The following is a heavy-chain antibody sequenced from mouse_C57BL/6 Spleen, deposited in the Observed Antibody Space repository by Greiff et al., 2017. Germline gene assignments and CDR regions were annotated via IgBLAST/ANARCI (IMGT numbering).Heavy chain of an antibody. D-gene: IGHD2-1*01. CDR2: ISYDGSN. J-gene: IGHJ2*01. CDR1: GYSITSGYY. Sequence: EVQLVESGPGLVKPSQSLSLTCSVTGYSITSGYYWNWIRQFPGNKLEWMGYISYDGSNNYNPSLKNRISITRDTSKNQFFLKLNSVTTEDTATYYCAREDYYGNYDYWGQGTTLTVSS. CDR3: AREDYYGNYDY. V-gene: IGHV3-6*01.